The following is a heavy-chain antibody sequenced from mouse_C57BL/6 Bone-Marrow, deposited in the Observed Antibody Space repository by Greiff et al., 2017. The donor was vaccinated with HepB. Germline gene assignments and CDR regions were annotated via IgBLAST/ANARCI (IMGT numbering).Heavy chain of an antibody. CDR3: ARTRSTVVLDY. D-gene: IGHD1-1*01. CDR1: GYTFTDYY. Sequence: EVQLQQSGPELVKPGASVKISCKASGYTFTDYYMNWVKQSHGKSLEWIGDINPNNGGTSYNQKFKGKATLTVDKSSSTAYMELRSLTSEDSAVYYCARTRSTVVLDYWGQGTTLTVSS. CDR2: INPNNGGT. J-gene: IGHJ2*01. V-gene: IGHV1-26*01.